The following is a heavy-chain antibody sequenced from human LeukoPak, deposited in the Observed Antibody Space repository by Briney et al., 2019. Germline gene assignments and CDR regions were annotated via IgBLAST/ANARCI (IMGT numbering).Heavy chain of an antibody. Sequence: GGSLRLSCAASGFTFSSYWMNWARQAPGKGLEWVASINHNGNVNYYVDSVKGRFTISRDNAKNSLYLQMSNLRAEDTAVYYCARGSIAVAANYGMDVWGQGTTVTVSS. CDR3: ARGSIAVAANYGMDV. D-gene: IGHD6-19*01. V-gene: IGHV3-7*03. CDR2: INHNGNVN. J-gene: IGHJ6*02. CDR1: GFTFSSYW.